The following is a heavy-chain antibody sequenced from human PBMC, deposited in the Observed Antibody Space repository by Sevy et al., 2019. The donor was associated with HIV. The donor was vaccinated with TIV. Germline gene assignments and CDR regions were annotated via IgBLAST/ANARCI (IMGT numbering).Heavy chain of an antibody. Sequence: ASVKVSCKVSGYTLTEFAMHWVRQAPGKGLEWMGTFDPEDDETMYAQKFQGRLTLTEDTSTDTAYMELSSLRSEDTAVYYCATTNDYYETSGYPVDYWGQGTLVTVSS. CDR2: FDPEDDET. V-gene: IGHV1-24*01. CDR3: ATTNDYYETSGYPVDY. D-gene: IGHD3-22*01. J-gene: IGHJ4*02. CDR1: GYTLTEFA.